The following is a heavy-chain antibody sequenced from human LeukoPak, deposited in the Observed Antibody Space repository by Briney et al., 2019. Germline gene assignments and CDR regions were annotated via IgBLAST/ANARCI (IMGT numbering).Heavy chain of an antibody. Sequence: GGSLRLSCAASGFTFSSYLMSWVRQAPGKGLEWVANIKQDGSEKYYVDSVRGRFTISRDNAKNSLYLQLNSLRVEDTAVYYCARGYSYGSTGTHWGQGTLVTVSS. D-gene: IGHD5-18*01. CDR1: GFTFSSYL. V-gene: IGHV3-7*01. J-gene: IGHJ4*02. CDR2: IKQDGSEK. CDR3: ARGYSYGSTGTH.